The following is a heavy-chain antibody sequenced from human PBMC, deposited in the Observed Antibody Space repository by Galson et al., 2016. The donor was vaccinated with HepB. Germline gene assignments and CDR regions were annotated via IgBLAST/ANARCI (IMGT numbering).Heavy chain of an antibody. Sequence: GGTFSNYGFNWVRQAPGQGLEWMGGIIPIFGPANYAQKFQGRITITADESTTTVYMELSSLRSEDTAVYYCATDILTGYHAFHIWGQGTMITVSS. CDR1: GGTFSNYG. CDR3: ATDILTGYHAFHI. CDR2: IIPIFGPA. J-gene: IGHJ3*02. D-gene: IGHD3-9*01. V-gene: IGHV1-69*01.